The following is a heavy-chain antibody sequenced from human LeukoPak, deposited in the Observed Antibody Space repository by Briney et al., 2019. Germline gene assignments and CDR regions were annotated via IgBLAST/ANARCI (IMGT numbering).Heavy chain of an antibody. J-gene: IGHJ4*02. CDR2: IYYSGST. CDR1: GASLSSGDYY. D-gene: IGHD3-22*01. CDR3: ARGRGVPYYYDSSGYYPADY. V-gene: IGHV4-30-4*01. Sequence: SETLSLTCTVSGASLSSGDYYWSWIRQPPGKGLECIGHIYYSGSTYYNPSLKSRVTISVDTSKNQFSLKLSSVTAADTAVYYCARGRGVPYYYDSSGYYPADYWGQGTLATVSS.